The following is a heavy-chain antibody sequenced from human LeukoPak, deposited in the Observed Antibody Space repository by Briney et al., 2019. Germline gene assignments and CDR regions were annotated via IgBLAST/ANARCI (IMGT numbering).Heavy chain of an antibody. CDR2: IWYDGSQK. J-gene: IGHJ4*02. D-gene: IGHD3-22*01. V-gene: IGHV3-33*01. Sequence: GRSLRLSCAASGFTFNTYGMHWVRRAAGKGLEWVAVIWYDGSQKYYADSVRGRFTISRDNSKNTLYLLMNSLTAEDTAVYYCARVGSYENSGSLPFDYWGQGILVTVSS. CDR1: GFTFNTYG. CDR3: ARVGSYENSGSLPFDY.